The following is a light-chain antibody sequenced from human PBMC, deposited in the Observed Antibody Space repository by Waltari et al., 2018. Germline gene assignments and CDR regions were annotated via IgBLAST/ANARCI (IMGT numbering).Light chain of an antibody. CDR3: QQYDNVPAT. V-gene: IGKV1-33*01. CDR1: QDISNY. CDR2: DAS. J-gene: IGKJ4*01. Sequence: DIQMTQSPTSLSASVGDRFTITCQASQDISNYLNWYQQKTGKAPKLLIYDASNLEIGVPSTFTGIGSGTDFTFTISSLQPEDIATYYCQQYDNVPATFGGGTKVEIK.